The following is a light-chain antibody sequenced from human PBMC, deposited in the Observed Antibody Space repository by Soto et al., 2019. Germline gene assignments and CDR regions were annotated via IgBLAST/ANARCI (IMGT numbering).Light chain of an antibody. CDR1: SSDVGGYNY. J-gene: IGLJ3*02. Sequence: QSVLTQPASVSGSPGQSITISCIGTSSDVGGYNYVSWYQQHPGKAPKLMIYDVSNRPSGVSNRFSGSKSGNTASLTISGLQAEDEADYYCSSYTTSSTLVFGGGSQLTVL. CDR2: DVS. V-gene: IGLV2-14*01. CDR3: SSYTTSSTLV.